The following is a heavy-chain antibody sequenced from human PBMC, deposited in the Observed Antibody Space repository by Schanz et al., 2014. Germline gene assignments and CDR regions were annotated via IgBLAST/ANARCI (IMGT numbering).Heavy chain of an antibody. V-gene: IGHV3-53*01. CDR2: IYIHSVST. Sequence: EVQLVESGGGLMQSGGSLRLSCAVSGLSVSTNYMSWVRQAPGNGLEWVSTIYIHSVSTNYADSVKGRFIISRDSSKNTLFLQMNSLRAEDTAVYFCARDGGRDGYNLAFDVWGQGTLVTVSS. J-gene: IGHJ3*01. CDR3: ARDGGRDGYNLAFDV. D-gene: IGHD5-12*01. CDR1: GLSVSTNY.